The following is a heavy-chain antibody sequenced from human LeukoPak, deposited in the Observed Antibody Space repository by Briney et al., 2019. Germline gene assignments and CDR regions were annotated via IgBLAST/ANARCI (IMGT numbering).Heavy chain of an antibody. CDR3: TKDKDPDYYGMDV. V-gene: IGHV3-9*01. Sequence: GGSLRLSCAASGFTFDDYAVHWVRQAPGKGLEWVSGINWNSDNIGYADSVKGRFTISRDNAKNSLYLQMNSLRAEDTALYYCTKDKDPDYYGMDVWGQGTTVTVSS. CDR2: INWNSDNI. J-gene: IGHJ6*02. CDR1: GFTFDDYA.